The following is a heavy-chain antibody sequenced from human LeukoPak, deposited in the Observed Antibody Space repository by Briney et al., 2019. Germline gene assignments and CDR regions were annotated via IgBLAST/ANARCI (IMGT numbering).Heavy chain of an antibody. CDR1: GFTFSSYA. J-gene: IGHJ4*02. CDR2: ISGSGGST. D-gene: IGHD3-22*01. Sequence: GGSLRLSCAASGFTFSSYAMSWVRQAPGKGLEWVPAISGSGGSTYYADSVKGRFTISRDNAKNSVYLQMNSLRAEDTAVYYCARGTTMTPGIDFWGQGTLVTVSS. V-gene: IGHV3-23*01. CDR3: ARGTTMTPGIDF.